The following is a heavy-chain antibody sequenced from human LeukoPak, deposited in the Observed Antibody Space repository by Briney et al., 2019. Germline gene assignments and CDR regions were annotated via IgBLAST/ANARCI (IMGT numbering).Heavy chain of an antibody. V-gene: IGHV4-59*08. D-gene: IGHD2-2*01. CDR2: IYYSGST. Sequence: SETLSLTCAVSGGSISSSNWWSWVRQPPGKGLEWIGYIYYSGSTNYNPSLKSRVTISVDTSKNQFSLKLSSVTAADTAVYYCARQNQLDAHDYWGQGTLVTVSS. CDR1: GGSISSSNW. J-gene: IGHJ4*02. CDR3: ARQNQLDAHDY.